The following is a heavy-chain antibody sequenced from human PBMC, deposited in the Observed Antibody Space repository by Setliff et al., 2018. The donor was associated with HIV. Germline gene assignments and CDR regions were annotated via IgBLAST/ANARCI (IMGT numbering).Heavy chain of an antibody. CDR3: ARDQRGVLDAFDI. CDR2: IIPIFGTA. J-gene: IGHJ3*02. Sequence: SVKVSCKASGGTFSSYAISWVRQAPGQGLEWMGGIIPIFGTANYAQKSQGRVTITTDESTSTAYMELSSLRSEDTAVYYCARDQRGVLDAFDIWGQGTMVTVSS. CDR1: GGTFSSYA. D-gene: IGHD2-8*01. V-gene: IGHV1-69*05.